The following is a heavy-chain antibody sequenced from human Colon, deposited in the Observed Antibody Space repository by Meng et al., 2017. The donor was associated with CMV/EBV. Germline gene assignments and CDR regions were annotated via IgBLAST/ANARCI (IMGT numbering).Heavy chain of an antibody. Sequence: VQLWPSGVGVGMPGASGKVSGKASGYSFTGYYIHWVRQAPGQGLEWMGWMDPTTGRTDYAQKFQGTVTMTRDTSISTAYLELSRLTSDDTAVYYCASHSSYVWGSHHWGQGTLVTVSS. V-gene: IGHV1-2*02. J-gene: IGHJ1*01. CDR2: MDPTTGRT. CDR3: ASHSSYVWGSHH. CDR1: GYSFTGYY. D-gene: IGHD3-16*01.